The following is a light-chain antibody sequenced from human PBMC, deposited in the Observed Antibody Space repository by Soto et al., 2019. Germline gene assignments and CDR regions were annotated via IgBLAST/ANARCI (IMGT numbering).Light chain of an antibody. J-gene: IGLJ1*01. CDR3: CSYAGSYTYV. CDR1: SSDLGGYNY. CDR2: DVS. Sequence: QSALTQPRSVSGSPGQSVTISCTGTSSDLGGYNYVSWYQQHPGKAPKLMIYDVSKRPSGVPDRFSGSKSGNTASLTISGLQAEDEAAYYCCSYAGSYTYVFGTGTKLTVL. V-gene: IGLV2-11*01.